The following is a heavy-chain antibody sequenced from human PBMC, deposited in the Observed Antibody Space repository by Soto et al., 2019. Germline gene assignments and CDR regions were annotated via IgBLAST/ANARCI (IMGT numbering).Heavy chain of an antibody. Sequence: PGGSLRLSCAASGFTFSDYYMSWIRQAPGKGLEWVSYISSSSSYTNYADSVKGRFTISRDNAKNSLYLQMNSLRAEDTAVYHCARAYDSSGYKVTNWFDPWGQGTLVTVSS. CDR1: GFTFSDYY. D-gene: IGHD3-22*01. V-gene: IGHV3-11*06. CDR2: ISSSSSYT. J-gene: IGHJ5*02. CDR3: ARAYDSSGYKVTNWFDP.